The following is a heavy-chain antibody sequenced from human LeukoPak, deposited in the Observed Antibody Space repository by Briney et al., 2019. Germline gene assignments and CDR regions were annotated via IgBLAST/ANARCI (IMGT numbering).Heavy chain of an antibody. CDR1: GRSISSYF. Sequence: SETLSLTCTVSGRSISSYFWTWIRQPAGEGLEWIGRVYNSGSTNYNPSLKSRGTMSLDTSNYQFSLKLTSVTAADTAVYYCARTGTPGPIFDYWGQGILFTVSS. CDR2: VYNSGST. V-gene: IGHV4-4*07. CDR3: ARTGTPGPIFDY. D-gene: IGHD1/OR15-1a*01. J-gene: IGHJ4*02.